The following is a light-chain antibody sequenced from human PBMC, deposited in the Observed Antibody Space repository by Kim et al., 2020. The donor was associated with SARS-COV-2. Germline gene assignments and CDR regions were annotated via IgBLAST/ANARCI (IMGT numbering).Light chain of an antibody. J-gene: IGKJ4*01. Sequence: DIQMTQSPSTLSASVGDRVTISCRASQSISSWVAWYQQKPGKAPNLLIYESCSLESGVPSRFSGSGSGTEFTLTISSLQPDDFATYFCQQYNSYPLTIGGGTKVDIK. CDR2: ESC. CDR1: QSISSW. CDR3: QQYNSYPLT. V-gene: IGKV1-5*03.